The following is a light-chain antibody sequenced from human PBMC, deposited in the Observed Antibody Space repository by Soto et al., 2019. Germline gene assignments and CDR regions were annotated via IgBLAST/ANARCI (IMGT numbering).Light chain of an antibody. J-gene: IGLJ2*01. CDR3: CAYAGPRVV. Sequence: QSALTQPASVSGSPGQSITISCTVTSSDVGSYNLVSWYQQHPGKAPKLMIYEGNKRPSGVSNRFSGSKSGNTASVTISGLQAEDEADYYFCAYAGPRVVFGGGTKLTVL. CDR1: SSDVGSYNL. V-gene: IGLV2-23*01. CDR2: EGN.